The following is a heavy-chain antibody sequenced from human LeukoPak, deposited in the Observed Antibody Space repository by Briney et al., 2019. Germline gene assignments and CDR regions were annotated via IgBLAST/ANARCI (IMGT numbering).Heavy chain of an antibody. Sequence: QPGGSLRLSCEGSGFDFDNYAMHWVRQAPGKGLEWVAGISWNSGSMGHAASVKGRFTISRDNAKKSLYLQMNSLRAEDTALYYCAKDSRWLQLYIRGCYFDHWGLGTLVSVAA. CDR3: AKDSRWLQLYIRGCYFDH. D-gene: IGHD5-24*01. CDR2: ISWNSGSM. CDR1: GFDFDNYA. V-gene: IGHV3-9*01. J-gene: IGHJ4*02.